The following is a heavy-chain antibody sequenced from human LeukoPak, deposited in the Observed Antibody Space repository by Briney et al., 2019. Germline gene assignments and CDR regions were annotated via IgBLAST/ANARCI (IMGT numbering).Heavy chain of an antibody. CDR3: ARGMGAITRGYYMDV. Sequence: SETLSLTCAVYGGSFSGYYWSWIRQPPGKGLEWIGEINHSGSTNYNPSLKSRVTISVDTSKNQFSLKLSSVPAADTAVYYCARGMGAITRGYYMDVWGKGTTVTVSS. D-gene: IGHD1-26*01. CDR1: GGSFSGYY. J-gene: IGHJ6*03. V-gene: IGHV4-34*01. CDR2: INHSGST.